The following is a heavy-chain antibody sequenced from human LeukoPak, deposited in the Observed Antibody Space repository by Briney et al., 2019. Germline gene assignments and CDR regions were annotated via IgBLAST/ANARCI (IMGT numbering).Heavy chain of an antibody. V-gene: IGHV3-23*01. CDR3: AKDSPYYYDSSGLG. J-gene: IGHJ4*02. CDR1: GITFSSYA. CDR2: ISGSGGST. D-gene: IGHD3-22*01. Sequence: GGSLRLSCAASGITFSSYAMSWVRQAPGKGLEWVSAISGSGGSTYYAASVKGRFTISRDNSKNTLYLQMNSLRAEDTAVYYCAKDSPYYYDSSGLGWGQGTLVTVSS.